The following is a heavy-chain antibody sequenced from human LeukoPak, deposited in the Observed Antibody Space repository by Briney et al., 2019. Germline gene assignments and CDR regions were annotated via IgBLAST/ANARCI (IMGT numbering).Heavy chain of an antibody. J-gene: IGHJ4*02. Sequence: GGSLRLSCAASGFTFSSYSMNWVRQAPGKGLEWVSYISSSSSTIYYADSVKGRFTISRDNSKNTLYLQMNSLRAEDTAVYYCAKENAWYNQYYFDYWGQGTLVTVSS. V-gene: IGHV3-48*01. CDR1: GFTFSSYS. CDR3: AKENAWYNQYYFDY. D-gene: IGHD1-14*01. CDR2: ISSSSSTI.